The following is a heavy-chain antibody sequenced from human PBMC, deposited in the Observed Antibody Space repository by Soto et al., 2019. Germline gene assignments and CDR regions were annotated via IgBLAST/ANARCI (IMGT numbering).Heavy chain of an antibody. Sequence: ASVKVSCKASGYTFTGYYMHWVRQAPGQGLEWMGWINPNSGGTNYAQKFQGRVTMTRDTSISTAYMELSRLRSDDTAVYYCARPTTVTTFWFDPWGQGTLDTVSS. V-gene: IGHV1-2*02. CDR3: ARPTTVTTFWFDP. D-gene: IGHD4-17*01. J-gene: IGHJ5*02. CDR1: GYTFTGYY. CDR2: INPNSGGT.